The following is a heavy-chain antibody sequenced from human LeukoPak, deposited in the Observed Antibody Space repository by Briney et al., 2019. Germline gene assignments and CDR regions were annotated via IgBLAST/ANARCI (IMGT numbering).Heavy chain of an antibody. V-gene: IGHV3-23*01. Sequence: GGSLRLSCAASGFTFSSYAMSWVRQAPGKGLEWVSAISGSGGSTYYADSVKGRFTISRDNSENTLYLQMNSLRAEDTAVYYCAKRTTVTTYYYYYGMDVWGQGTTVTVSS. CDR1: GFTFSSYA. J-gene: IGHJ6*02. CDR2: ISGSGGST. D-gene: IGHD4-17*01. CDR3: AKRTTVTTYYYYYGMDV.